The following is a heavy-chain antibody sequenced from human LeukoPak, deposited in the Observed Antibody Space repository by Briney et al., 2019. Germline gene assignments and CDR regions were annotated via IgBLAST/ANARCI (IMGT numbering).Heavy chain of an antibody. CDR3: ASAYYYDSSGPLTGY. V-gene: IGHV3-48*01. CDR2: ISSSSSTI. J-gene: IGHJ4*02. Sequence: SGGSLRLSCAASGFTFSSYSMNWVRQAPGKGLEWVSYISSSSSTIYYADSVKGRFTISRDNAKNSLYLQMNSLRAEDTAVYYCASAYYYDSSGPLTGYWGQGTPVTASS. CDR1: GFTFSSYS. D-gene: IGHD3-22*01.